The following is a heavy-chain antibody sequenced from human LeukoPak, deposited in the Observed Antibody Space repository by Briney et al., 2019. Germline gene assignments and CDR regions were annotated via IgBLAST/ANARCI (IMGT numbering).Heavy chain of an antibody. CDR1: GFTFSSYA. CDR2: ISSNGGST. V-gene: IGHV3-64*01. Sequence: PGGSLRLSCAASGFTFSSYAMHWVRQAPGKGLEYDPAISSNGGSTYYANSVKGRFTISRDNSKNTLYLQMGSLRAEDMAVYYCARGVGYYYYMDVWGKGTTVTVSS. CDR3: ARGVGYYYYMDV. J-gene: IGHJ6*03.